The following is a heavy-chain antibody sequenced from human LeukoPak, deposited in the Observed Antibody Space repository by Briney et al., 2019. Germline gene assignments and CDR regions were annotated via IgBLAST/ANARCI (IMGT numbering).Heavy chain of an antibody. CDR2: ISSSGSTI. J-gene: IGHJ4*02. Sequence: SGGSLRLSCAASGFTFSSYEMNWVRQAPGKGLEWVSYISSSGSTIYYADSVKGRFTISRDNAKNSLYLQMNSLRAEDTAVYYCARGLYSYGSSPFDYWGQGTLVTVSS. CDR1: GFTFSSYE. D-gene: IGHD5-18*01. CDR3: ARGLYSYGSSPFDY. V-gene: IGHV3-48*03.